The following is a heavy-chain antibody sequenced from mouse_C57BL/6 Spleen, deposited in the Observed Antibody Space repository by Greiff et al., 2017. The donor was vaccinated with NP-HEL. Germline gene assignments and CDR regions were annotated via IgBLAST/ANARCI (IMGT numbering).Heavy chain of an antibody. D-gene: IGHD1-1*01. J-gene: IGHJ2*01. Sequence: VKLQQSGAELVKPGASVKISCKASGYAFSSYWMNWVKQRPGKGLEWIGQIYPGDGDTNYNGKFKGKATLTADKSSSTAYMQLRSLTSEDSAVYFCARSSLLLRSYYFDYWGQGTTLTVSS. CDR3: ARSSLLLRSYYFDY. CDR1: GYAFSSYW. CDR2: IYPGDGDT. V-gene: IGHV1-80*01.